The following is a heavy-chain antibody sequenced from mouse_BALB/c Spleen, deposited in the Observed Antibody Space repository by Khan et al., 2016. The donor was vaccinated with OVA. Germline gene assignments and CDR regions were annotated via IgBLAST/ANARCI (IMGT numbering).Heavy chain of an antibody. Sequence: QVQLQQSGAGLARPGASVKMSCKASGYTFTTYTIHWVKQRPGQGLEWIGYIIPSSDYTNYNQKFKDKATLTADKSSSTAYMQLSSLTSEDSAVYYCAREGAYYRSDGWFAYWGQGTLVTVSA. V-gene: IGHV1-4*01. J-gene: IGHJ3*01. CDR2: IIPSSDYT. CDR3: AREGAYYRSDGWFAY. CDR1: GYTFTTYT. D-gene: IGHD2-14*01.